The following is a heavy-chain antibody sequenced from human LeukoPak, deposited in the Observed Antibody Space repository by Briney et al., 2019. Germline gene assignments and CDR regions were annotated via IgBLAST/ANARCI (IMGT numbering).Heavy chain of an antibody. V-gene: IGHV3-48*01. J-gene: IGHJ4*02. Sequence: GGSLRLSCAASGFTFSSYSMNWVRQAPGKGLEWVSYISSSSSTIYYTDSVKGRFTISRDNAKNSLYLQMNSLRAEDTAVYYCARMGCSSTSCYTPTFDYWGQGTLVTVSS. CDR2: ISSSSSTI. D-gene: IGHD2-2*02. CDR1: GFTFSSYS. CDR3: ARMGCSSTSCYTPTFDY.